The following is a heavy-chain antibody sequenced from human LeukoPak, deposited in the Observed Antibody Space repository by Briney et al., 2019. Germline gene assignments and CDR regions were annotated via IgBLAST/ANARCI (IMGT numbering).Heavy chain of an antibody. CDR1: GGSINNYY. CDR3: ARGIGWYYY. J-gene: IGHJ4*02. V-gene: IGHV4-59*08. Sequence: PSETLSLTCTVSGGSINNYYWSWIRQPPGKGLEWIGYIYYSGSTNCNPSLKSRVTISVDTSKNQLSLKLSSVTAADTAVYYCARGIGWYYYRGQGTLVTVSS. D-gene: IGHD6-19*01. CDR2: IYYSGST.